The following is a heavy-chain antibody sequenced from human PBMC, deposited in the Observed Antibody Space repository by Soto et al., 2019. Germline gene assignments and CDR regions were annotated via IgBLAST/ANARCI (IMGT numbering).Heavy chain of an antibody. Sequence: GGSLRLSCAASGFTFSSYSMNWVRQAPGKGLEWVSSISSSSSYIYYADSVKGRFTISRDNAKNSLYLQMNSLRAEDTAVYYCARDGRTPSPSYYFDYWGQGTRVTVSS. D-gene: IGHD2-2*01. CDR3: ARDGRTPSPSYYFDY. J-gene: IGHJ4*02. V-gene: IGHV3-21*01. CDR2: ISSSSSYI. CDR1: GFTFSSYS.